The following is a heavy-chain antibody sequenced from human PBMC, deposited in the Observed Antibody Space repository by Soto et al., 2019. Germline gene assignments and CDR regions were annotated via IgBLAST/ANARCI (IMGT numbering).Heavy chain of an antibody. CDR1: GFTFSSYG. CDR2: ISYDGSNK. Sequence: GGSLRLSCAASGFTFSSYGMHWVRQAPGKGLEWVAVISYDGSNKYYADSVKGRFTISRDNSKNTLYLQMNSLRAEDTAVYYCARVQGVGCSGGSCPLSPPAFDIWGQGTMVTVSS. D-gene: IGHD2-15*01. CDR3: ARVQGVGCSGGSCPLSPPAFDI. V-gene: IGHV3-30*03. J-gene: IGHJ3*02.